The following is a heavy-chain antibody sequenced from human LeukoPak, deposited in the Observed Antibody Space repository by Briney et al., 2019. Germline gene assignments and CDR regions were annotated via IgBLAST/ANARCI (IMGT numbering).Heavy chain of an antibody. CDR2: INQDGGEK. J-gene: IGHJ4*02. D-gene: IGHD2/OR15-2a*01. CDR1: GFTFSSYA. Sequence: GGSLRLSCAASGFTFSSYAMSWGRQAPGKGLEWLATINQDGGEKYYVDSVKGRFTISRDNAKNSLSLQMNSLRAEDTAVYYCTTFYTRLTDYWGQGTLVTVSS. V-gene: IGHV3-7*05. CDR3: TTFYTRLTDY.